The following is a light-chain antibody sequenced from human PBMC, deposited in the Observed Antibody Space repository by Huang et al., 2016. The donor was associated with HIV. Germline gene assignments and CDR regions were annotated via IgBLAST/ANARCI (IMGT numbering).Light chain of an antibody. V-gene: IGKV4-1*01. J-gene: IGKJ4*01. CDR2: WAS. Sequence: IEMTQSPDSLAVSLGERATIKYKSSQNVLYRSRNKNYLAWYQQKPGQTPKLLLYWASIREARTPDRFSGSGSGTDITRTISSVQAEDVAVYYGQQYLSSPPTVGGGTRVEI. CDR1: QNVLYRSRNKNY. CDR3: QQYLSSPPT.